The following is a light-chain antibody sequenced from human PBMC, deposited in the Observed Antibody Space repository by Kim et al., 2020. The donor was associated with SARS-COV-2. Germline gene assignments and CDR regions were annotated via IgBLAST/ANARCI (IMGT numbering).Light chain of an antibody. CDR2: AAS. Sequence: DIQMTKSPSSLSASIGDRVTITCRASQSIGSHLCWYQQKPGKAPDLLIYAASRLQSGVPSRFSGSGSGTDFSLTISSLQPEDSSTYYCQQSYNSPPTFGQGTKVDIK. CDR3: QQSYNSPPT. J-gene: IGKJ1*01. V-gene: IGKV1-39*01. CDR1: QSIGSH.